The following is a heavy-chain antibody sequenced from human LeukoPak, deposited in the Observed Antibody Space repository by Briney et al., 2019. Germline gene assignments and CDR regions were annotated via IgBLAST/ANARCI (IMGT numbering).Heavy chain of an antibody. CDR3: AMPTTAGD. J-gene: IGHJ4*02. Sequence: PSETLSLTCTVSGGSISSSSYYWGWIRQAPGKGLEWIGSIYYSGSTYYNPSLKSRVTISVDTSKNQFSLKLSSVTAADTAVYYCAMPTTAGDWGQGTLVTVSS. CDR2: IYYSGST. CDR1: GGSISSSSYY. V-gene: IGHV4-39*01. D-gene: IGHD4/OR15-4a*01.